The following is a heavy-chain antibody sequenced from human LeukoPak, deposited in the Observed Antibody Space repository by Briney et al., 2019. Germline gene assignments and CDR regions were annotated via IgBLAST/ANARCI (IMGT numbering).Heavy chain of an antibody. CDR3: ARDGVETAMPSNFYGMDV. V-gene: IGHV3-74*01. CDR1: GFTFSSYW. Sequence: HTGGSLRLSCAASGFTFSSYWMHWVRQAPGKGLVWVSHIDSDGSSTSYADSVKGRFTISRDNAKNTLYLQMNSLRAEDTAVYYCARDGVETAMPSNFYGMDVWGQGTTVTVSS. CDR2: IDSDGSST. J-gene: IGHJ6*02. D-gene: IGHD5-18*01.